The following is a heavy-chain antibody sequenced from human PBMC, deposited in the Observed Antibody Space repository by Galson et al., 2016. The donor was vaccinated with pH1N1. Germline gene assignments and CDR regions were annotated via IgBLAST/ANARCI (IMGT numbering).Heavy chain of an antibody. V-gene: IGHV4-59*02. CDR2: IDYKRNT. CDR1: GASVSSHY. Sequence: LSLTCTVSGASVSSHYWSWIRPPPGKGLEWIGNIDYKRNTNYTPSPKSRVTISLDTSRNRFSLNLNSVTAGDTAAYFCARVVTPQWVVGYYYGMDVWGQGTTVTVSS. D-gene: IGHD2-21*02. J-gene: IGHJ6*02. CDR3: ARVVTPQWVVGYYYGMDV.